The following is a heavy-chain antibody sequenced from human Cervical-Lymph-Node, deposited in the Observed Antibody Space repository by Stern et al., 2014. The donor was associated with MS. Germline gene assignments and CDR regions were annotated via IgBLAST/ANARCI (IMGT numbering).Heavy chain of an antibody. CDR2: FNTKTGNP. J-gene: IGHJ4*02. CDR1: GYNLTTFA. CDR3: ATWGAGSSPPLFY. V-gene: IGHV7-4-1*02. D-gene: IGHD6-6*01. Sequence: VHLGQPGSELKKPGASVQASCKASGYNLTTFAINWVRQAPGQGLEWMGWFNTKTGNPTFAQGFTGRFVFSLEASINTAYLQIISLKAEDSAVYYCATWGAGSSPPLFYWGQGTLVTVSS.